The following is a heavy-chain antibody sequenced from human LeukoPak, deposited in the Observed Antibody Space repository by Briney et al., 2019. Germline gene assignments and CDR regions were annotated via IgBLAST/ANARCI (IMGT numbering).Heavy chain of an antibody. CDR2: INHIGST. Sequence: SETLSLTCAVYGGTFSGYYWAWIRQSPGKGLEWIGEINHIGSTNYNPSLKSRVVMAVDTSKNQFSLKVASVTAADAAVYFCARTYNPMVRGVMRFWGQGTVVAVSS. CDR1: GGTFSGYY. J-gene: IGHJ4*02. D-gene: IGHD3-10*01. V-gene: IGHV4-34*08. CDR3: ARTYNPMVRGVMRF.